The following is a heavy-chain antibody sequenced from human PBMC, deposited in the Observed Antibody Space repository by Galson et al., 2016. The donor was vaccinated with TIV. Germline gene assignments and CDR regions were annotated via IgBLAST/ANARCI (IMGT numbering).Heavy chain of an antibody. CDR3: AKVADHREYSDGWPDY. CDR2: ISSTGFLT. Sequence: SLRLSCAISGFTFSDYYMIWVRQAPGKGLQWVSYISSTGFLTNYADSLKGRFTISRDNAKNTLYLQMSDLRPEDTAIYYCAKVADHREYSDGWPDYWGQGTLVTVSS. CDR1: GFTFSDYY. J-gene: IGHJ1*01. V-gene: IGHV3-11*06. D-gene: IGHD5-18*01.